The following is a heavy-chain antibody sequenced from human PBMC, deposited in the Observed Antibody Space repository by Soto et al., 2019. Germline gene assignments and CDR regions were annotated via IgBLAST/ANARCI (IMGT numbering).Heavy chain of an antibody. CDR2: INPSGGST. D-gene: IGHD2-2*01. V-gene: IGHV1-46*01. CDR3: ARGVVAPPLGY. CDR1: GYTFTTYY. Sequence: QVQLVQSGAEVRKPGASVKVSCKASGYTFTTYYMHWVRQAPGQGLEWMGIINPSGGSTSYAQKFQGRVTMTRDTSTSTVYMELSRLRPEDTALYYCARGVVAPPLGYWGQGTLVTVSS. J-gene: IGHJ4*02.